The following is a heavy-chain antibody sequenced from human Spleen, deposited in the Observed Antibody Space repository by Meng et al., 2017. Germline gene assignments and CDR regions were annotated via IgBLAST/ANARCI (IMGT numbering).Heavy chain of an antibody. CDR1: GFTFSNAW. Sequence: GRSLRLSCAASGFTFSNAWMTWVRQAPGKGLEWVSSISGRTTRTYNADSVKGRFTVSRDNSKNTLYLQMDSLRAEDTAVYYCAIAFSSTWYLGYWGQGTLVTVSS. CDR3: AIAFSSTWYLGY. CDR2: ISGRTTRT. D-gene: IGHD6-13*01. V-gene: IGHV3-23*01. J-gene: IGHJ4*02.